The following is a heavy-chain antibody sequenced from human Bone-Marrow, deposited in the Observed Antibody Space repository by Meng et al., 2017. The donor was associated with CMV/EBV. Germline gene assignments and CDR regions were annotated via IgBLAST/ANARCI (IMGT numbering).Heavy chain of an antibody. CDR3: AKDSSYSA. D-gene: IGHD6-13*01. V-gene: IGHV3-23*03. Sequence: GGSLRLSCAASGFTFSNYAMSWVRQAPGKGLEWVAVIYAGGRSAYYADSVKGRFTIFRDGSKNTVYLEMNSLRAEDTALYYCAKDSSYSAWGQGTRVTVSS. CDR2: IYAGGRSA. J-gene: IGHJ5*02. CDR1: GFTFSNYA.